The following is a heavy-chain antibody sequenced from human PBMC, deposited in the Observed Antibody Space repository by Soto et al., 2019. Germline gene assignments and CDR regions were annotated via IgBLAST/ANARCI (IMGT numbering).Heavy chain of an antibody. D-gene: IGHD1-7*01. V-gene: IGHV4-4*02. CDR1: GGSFTSNNW. J-gene: IGHJ4*02. CDR3: ASRDPGTSVDY. CDR2: IYRTGST. Sequence: QVQLQESGPGLVKPSGTLSLTCAVSGGSFTSNNWWTWVRQPPGQGLEWIGEIYRTGSTNYNPYLKCRVTIPLDKSENQFSLKVTSLTAADTAVYYCASRDPGTSVDYWGQGTLVTVSS.